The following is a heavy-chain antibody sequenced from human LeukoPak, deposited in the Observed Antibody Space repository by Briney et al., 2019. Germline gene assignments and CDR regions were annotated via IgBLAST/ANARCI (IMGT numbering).Heavy chain of an antibody. CDR3: ARFRVRGVIKGFDY. Sequence: GGSLRLSCAASGFTFSSYSMNWVRQAPGKGLEWVSYISSSSSTIYYADSVKGRFTISRDNAKNSLYLQMNSLRAEDTVVYYCARFRVRGVIKGFDYWGQGTLVTVSS. J-gene: IGHJ4*02. CDR1: GFTFSSYS. V-gene: IGHV3-48*01. CDR2: ISSSSSTI. D-gene: IGHD3-10*01.